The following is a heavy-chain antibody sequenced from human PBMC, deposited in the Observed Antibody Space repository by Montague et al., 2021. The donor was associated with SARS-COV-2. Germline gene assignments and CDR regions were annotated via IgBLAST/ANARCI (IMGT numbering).Heavy chain of an antibody. V-gene: IGHV4-59*01. CDR2: IYYSGST. Sequence: SETLSLTCSVSGASISTYYWSWIRQPPGKGLEWIGYIYYSGSTNYNPSLKSRVTISIDTFKNQFSLELSSVTAADMAVYYCASPGGDCTGGSCYYVYWGQGTLVTVSS. D-gene: IGHD2-15*01. J-gene: IGHJ4*02. CDR1: GASISTYY. CDR3: ASPGGDCTGGSCYYVY.